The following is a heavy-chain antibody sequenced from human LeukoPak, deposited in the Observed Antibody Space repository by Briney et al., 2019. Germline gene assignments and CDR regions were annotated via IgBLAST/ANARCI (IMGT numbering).Heavy chain of an antibody. J-gene: IGHJ4*02. CDR3: ARVSPLDARVTAIDY. V-gene: IGHV1-2*06. CDR1: GYTFTGYY. D-gene: IGHD1-14*01. Sequence: ASVKVSCKASGYTFTGYYMHWVRQAPGQGLEWMGRINPNSGGTNYAQKFQGRVTMTRDTSISTAYVELSRLRSDDTAVYYCARVSPLDARVTAIDYWGQGTLVTVSS. CDR2: INPNSGGT.